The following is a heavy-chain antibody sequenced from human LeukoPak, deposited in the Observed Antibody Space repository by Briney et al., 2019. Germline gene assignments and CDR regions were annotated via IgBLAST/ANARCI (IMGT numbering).Heavy chain of an antibody. Sequence: SVKVSCKASGGTFSSYAISWVRQAPGQGLEWMGGIIPIFGTANYAQKFQGRVTITADESTSTAYMELSSLRSEDTAVYYCAREREGIFGVVIVPGDYYYYYGMDVWGQGTTVTVSS. CDR3: AREREGIFGVVIVPGDYYYYYGMDV. CDR1: GGTFSSYA. J-gene: IGHJ6*02. CDR2: IIPIFGTA. D-gene: IGHD3-3*01. V-gene: IGHV1-69*01.